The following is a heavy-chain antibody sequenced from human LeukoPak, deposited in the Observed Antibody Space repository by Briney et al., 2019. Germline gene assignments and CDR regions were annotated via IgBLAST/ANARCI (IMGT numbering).Heavy chain of an antibody. CDR2: INSDGSST. CDR1: GFTFSSYW. V-gene: IGHV3-74*03. CDR3: ARSPNCGGDCS. Sequence: GGSLRLACAVSGFTFSSYWMHWVRQAPGKGLVWVSCINSDGSSTTYADSVKGRFTISRDNAKNTLYLQMNSLRAEDTAVYYCARSPNCGGDCSWGQGTLVTVSS. D-gene: IGHD2-21*02. J-gene: IGHJ5*02.